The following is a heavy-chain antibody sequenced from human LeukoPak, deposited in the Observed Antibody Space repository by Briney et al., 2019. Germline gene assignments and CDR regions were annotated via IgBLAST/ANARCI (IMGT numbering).Heavy chain of an antibody. CDR3: ARVVGNGRPITIFGVVIPNRYYYYYMDV. D-gene: IGHD3-3*01. CDR1: GGSISSSSYY. Sequence: SETLSLTCTVSGGSISSSSYYWGWIRQPPGKGLEWIGSIYYSGSTYYNPSLKSRVTISVDTSKNQFSLKLSSVTAADTAVYYCARVVGNGRPITIFGVVIPNRYYYYYMDVWGKGTTVTVSS. CDR2: IYYSGST. V-gene: IGHV4-39*07. J-gene: IGHJ6*03.